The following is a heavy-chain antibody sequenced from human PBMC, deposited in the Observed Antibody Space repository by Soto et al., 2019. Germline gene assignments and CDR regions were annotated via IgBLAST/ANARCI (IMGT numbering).Heavy chain of an antibody. CDR2: INTDNGKT. J-gene: IGHJ6*02. D-gene: IGHD3-10*01. CDR1: AYAFTDYA. CDR3: ATSSGSYPLFDYGMDF. Sequence: ASVKVSCKASAYAFTDYAMHWVRQVPGQGLEWMGWINTDNGKTQYSQQFQGRVTILKDTSASTAYMELSSLRAEDTAVYYCATSSGSYPLFDYGMDFSGQGTTVTVSS. V-gene: IGHV1-3*04.